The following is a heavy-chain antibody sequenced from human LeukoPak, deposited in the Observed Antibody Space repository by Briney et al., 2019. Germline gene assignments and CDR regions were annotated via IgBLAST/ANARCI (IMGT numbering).Heavy chain of an antibody. Sequence: SETLSLTCAVSGYTISMGYYWGCIRQPPGKGLEWIGSIYHSGSTYYNPSLKSRVTISVDTSKNPFSLKLSSVTAADTGVYCCARENTYCSSTSCYGLFDYWGQGTLVTVSS. J-gene: IGHJ4*02. V-gene: IGHV4-38-2*02. CDR1: GYTISMGYY. CDR3: ARENTYCSSTSCYGLFDY. CDR2: IYHSGST. D-gene: IGHD2-2*01.